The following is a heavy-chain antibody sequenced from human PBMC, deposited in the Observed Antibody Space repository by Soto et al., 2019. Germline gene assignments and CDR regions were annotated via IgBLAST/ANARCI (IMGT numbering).Heavy chain of an antibody. CDR2: IRSKAYGGTT. J-gene: IGHJ6*02. CDR1: GFTFGDYA. V-gene: IGHV3-49*03. Sequence: PGGSLRLSCTASGFTFGDYAMSWFRQAPGKGLEWVGFIRSKAYGGTTEYAASVKGRFTISRDDSKSIAYLQMNSLKTEDTAVYYCTRAVVAGLEYYYGMDVWGQGTTVTVS. CDR3: TRAVVAGLEYYYGMDV. D-gene: IGHD6-19*01.